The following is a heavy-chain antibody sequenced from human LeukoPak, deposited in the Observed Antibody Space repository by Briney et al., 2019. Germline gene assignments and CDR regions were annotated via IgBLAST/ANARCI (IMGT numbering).Heavy chain of an antibody. Sequence: SETLSLTCTVSGGSINTYYWSWIRQPPGKGLEWIGYISYSGGTYYNPSLKSRVTISVDTSKSQFSLKMTSVTAADTAVYYCASTSKYIGSGRDDSFDIWGQGTMVTVSS. J-gene: IGHJ3*02. V-gene: IGHV4-59*06. CDR1: GGSINTYY. D-gene: IGHD3-10*01. CDR2: ISYSGGT. CDR3: ASTSKYIGSGRDDSFDI.